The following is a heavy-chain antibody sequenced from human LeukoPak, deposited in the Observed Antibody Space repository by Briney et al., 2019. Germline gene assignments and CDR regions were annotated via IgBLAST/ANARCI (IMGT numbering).Heavy chain of an antibody. Sequence: ASVKVSCKASGYTFTSYAMHWVRQAPGQRLEWMGWINAGNGNTKYSQKFQGRVTITRDTSASTAYMGLSSLRSEDTAVYYCARDAAAIMWFDPWGQGTLVTVSS. J-gene: IGHJ5*02. CDR1: GYTFTSYA. CDR3: ARDAAAIMWFDP. CDR2: INAGNGNT. D-gene: IGHD2-2*01. V-gene: IGHV1-3*01.